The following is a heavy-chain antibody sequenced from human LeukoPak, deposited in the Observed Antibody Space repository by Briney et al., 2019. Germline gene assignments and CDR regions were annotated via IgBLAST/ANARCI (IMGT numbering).Heavy chain of an antibody. J-gene: IGHJ5*02. D-gene: IGHD5-18*01. CDR3: ARGISRQLWFLENWFDP. CDR2: INPNSGGT. CDR1: GYTCTGYY. Sequence: ASVKVSCKASGYTCTGYYMHWVRQAPGQGLEWMGWINPNSGGTNYAQKFQGWVTMTRDTSISTAYMELSRLRSDDTAVYYCARGISRQLWFLENWFDPWGQGTLVTVSS. V-gene: IGHV1-2*04.